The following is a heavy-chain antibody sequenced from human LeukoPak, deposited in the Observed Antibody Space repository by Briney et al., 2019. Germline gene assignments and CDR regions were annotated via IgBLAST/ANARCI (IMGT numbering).Heavy chain of an antibody. CDR3: AKDPDCSSTSCPYYFDY. CDR1: GFTFSSYG. D-gene: IGHD2-2*01. J-gene: IGHJ4*02. V-gene: IGHV3-30*02. Sequence: GGSLRLSCAASGFTFSSYGMHWVRQAPGKGLEWVAFIRHDGSNKYYADSVKGRFTISRDNSKNTLYLQMNSLRAEDTAVYYCAKDPDCSSTSCPYYFDYWGQGTLVTVSS. CDR2: IRHDGSNK.